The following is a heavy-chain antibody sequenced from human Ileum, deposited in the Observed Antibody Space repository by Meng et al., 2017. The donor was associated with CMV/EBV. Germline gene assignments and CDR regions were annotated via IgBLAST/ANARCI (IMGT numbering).Heavy chain of an antibody. CDR2: ISSSSSYI. CDR3: ARVYGSYYYDSSGYYYPPDY. Sequence: GESLKISCAPSGFIFSSYSMNWIRQAPGKGLEWVSSISSSSSYIYYADSVKGRFTISRDNAKNSLYLQMNSLRAEDTAVYYCARVYGSYYYDSSGYYYPPDYWGQGTLVTVSS. D-gene: IGHD3-22*01. J-gene: IGHJ4*02. V-gene: IGHV3-21*01. CDR1: GFIFSSYS.